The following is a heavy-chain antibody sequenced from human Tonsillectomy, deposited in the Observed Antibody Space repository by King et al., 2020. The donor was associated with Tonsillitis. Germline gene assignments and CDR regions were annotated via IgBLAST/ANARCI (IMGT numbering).Heavy chain of an antibody. CDR3: AKDMSLIGEYFDY. V-gene: IGHV3-9*01. Sequence: VQLVESGGGLVQPGRSLRLSCVASGFTFDNYAMHWVRLAPGKGLEWVSGISWNSGSIGYADSVKGRFTISRDNAKNSLYLQINSLRPEDTALYYCAKDMSLIGEYFDYWGQGTLVTVSS. CDR2: ISWNSGSI. CDR1: GFTFDNYA. J-gene: IGHJ4*02. D-gene: IGHD3-16*02.